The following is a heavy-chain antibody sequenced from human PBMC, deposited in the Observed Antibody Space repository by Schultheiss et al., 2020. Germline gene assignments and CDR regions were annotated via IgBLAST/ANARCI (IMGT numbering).Heavy chain of an antibody. J-gene: IGHJ6*02. CDR2: ISSSGSTI. Sequence: GGSLRLSCAASGFTFSSYEMHWVRQAPGKGLEWVSYISSSGSTIYYADSVKGRFTISRDNAKNSLYLRLNSLRAEDKAVYYCAKDPYYDFWSGYYTYYYYGMDVWGQGTTVTVYS. D-gene: IGHD3-3*01. CDR3: AKDPYYDFWSGYYTYYYYGMDV. V-gene: IGHV3-48*03. CDR1: GFTFSSYE.